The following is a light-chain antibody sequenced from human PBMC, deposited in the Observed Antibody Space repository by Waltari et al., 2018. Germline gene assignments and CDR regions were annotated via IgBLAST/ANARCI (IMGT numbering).Light chain of an antibody. J-gene: IGLJ2*01. CDR2: DVS. V-gene: IGLV2-23*02. CDR1: SSDVGGYHY. CDR3: CSYAGSSFVV. Sequence: QSALTQPASVSGSPGQSITISCTGPSSDVGGYHYVSWYQQHPGKAPKLMIYDVSKRPSGVSNRFSGSKSGNTASLTISGLQAEDEADYYCCSYAGSSFVVFGGGTKLTVL.